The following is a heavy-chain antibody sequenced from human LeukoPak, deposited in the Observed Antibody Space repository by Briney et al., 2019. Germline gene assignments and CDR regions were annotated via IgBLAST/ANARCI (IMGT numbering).Heavy chain of an antibody. D-gene: IGHD2-15*01. CDR3: AIRRYCSGGSCYSLGMDY. CDR2: INHSGST. CDR1: GGSFSGYY. J-gene: IGHJ4*02. V-gene: IGHV4-34*01. Sequence: YPSETLSLTCAVYGGSFSGYYWSWIRQPPGKGLEWIGEINHSGSTNYNPSLKSRVTISVDTSKNQFSLKLSSVTAADTAVYYCAIRRYCSGGSCYSLGMDYWGQGTLVTVSS.